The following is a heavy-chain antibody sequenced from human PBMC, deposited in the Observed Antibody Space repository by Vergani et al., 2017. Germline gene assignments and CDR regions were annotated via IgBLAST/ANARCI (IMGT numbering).Heavy chain of an antibody. Sequence: QVQLVQSGAEVKKPGSSVKVSCKASRGTFSSYTISWVRQAPGQGLEWMGRIIPILGIANYAQKFQGRVTITADKSTSTAYMELSSLRSEDTAVYYCARDHRDYNNYPGTFDIWGQGSMVTVSS. CDR3: ARDHRDYNNYPGTFDI. D-gene: IGHD5-24*01. J-gene: IGHJ3*02. V-gene: IGHV1-69*08. CDR2: IIPILGIA. CDR1: RGTFSSYT.